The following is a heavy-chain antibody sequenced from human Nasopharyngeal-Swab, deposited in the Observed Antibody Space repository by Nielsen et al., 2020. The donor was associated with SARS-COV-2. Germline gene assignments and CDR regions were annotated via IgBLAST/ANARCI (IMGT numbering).Heavy chain of an antibody. J-gene: IGHJ4*02. CDR3: AKKDYDFWSGYFDY. Sequence: GESLKISCAASGFTFDDYAMHWVRQAPGKGLEWVSYISSSGSTIYYADSVKGRFTISRDNAKNSLYLQMNSLRAEDTALYYCAKKDYDFWSGYFDYWGQGTLVTVSS. V-gene: IGHV3-48*03. D-gene: IGHD3-3*01. CDR1: GFTFDDYA. CDR2: ISSSGSTI.